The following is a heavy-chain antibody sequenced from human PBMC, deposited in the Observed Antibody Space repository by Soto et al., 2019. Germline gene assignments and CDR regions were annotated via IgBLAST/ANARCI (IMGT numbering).Heavy chain of an antibody. J-gene: IGHJ6*02. CDR2: TSGTGGST. Sequence: EVQLFESGGGLVQPGGSLRLSCEASGFTFSSYAMSWVRQAPGKGLEWVSGTSGTGGSTYYADSVKGRLTISRDNSKKTLYLQMNSLRAEDTALYYCARGEGFYDSTGYSSPHAMDVWGQGTTVTVSS. V-gene: IGHV3-23*01. CDR3: ARGEGFYDSTGYSSPHAMDV. D-gene: IGHD3-22*01. CDR1: GFTFSSYA.